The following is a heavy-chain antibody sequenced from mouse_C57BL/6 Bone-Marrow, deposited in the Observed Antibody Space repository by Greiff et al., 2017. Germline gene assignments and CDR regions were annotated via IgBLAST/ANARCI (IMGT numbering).Heavy chain of an antibody. CDR3: AIGGDGYYGVPFAY. Sequence: VQLQQPGAELVKPGASVKVSCKASGYTFTSYWMPWVKQRPGQGLEWIGRIHPSDSGTNYNQKFKGKATLTVDKSSSTAYMQLSSLTSEDSAVYDCAIGGDGYYGVPFAYWGQGTLVTVSA. V-gene: IGHV1-74*01. CDR1: GYTFTSYW. CDR2: IHPSDSGT. D-gene: IGHD2-3*01. J-gene: IGHJ3*01.